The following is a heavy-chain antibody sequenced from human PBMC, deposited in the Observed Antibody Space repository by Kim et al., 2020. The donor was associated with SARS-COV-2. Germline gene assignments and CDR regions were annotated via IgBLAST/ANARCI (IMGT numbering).Heavy chain of an antibody. V-gene: IGHV3-11*04. J-gene: IGHJ5*02. Sequence: SVKGRLTISSDHAKNSLYLEMNSLRAEDTAVYYCARDRLLWFGGPDLFDPWGQGTLVTVSS. D-gene: IGHD3-10*01. CDR3: ARDRLLWFGGPDLFDP.